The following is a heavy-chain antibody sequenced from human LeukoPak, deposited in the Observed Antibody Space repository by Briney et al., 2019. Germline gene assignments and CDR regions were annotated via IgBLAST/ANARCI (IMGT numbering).Heavy chain of an antibody. Sequence: SGGSLRLSCAASGFTFSTYWMHWVRPPRGKGLVWVSRVNSDGSITTYEASVKGRFTISSDNAENTLYLQMSSLRAEDTAVYFCAGLGVPNAFDIWGQGTMVTVSS. V-gene: IGHV3-74*01. CDR3: AGLGVPNAFDI. CDR2: VNSDGSIT. CDR1: GFTFSTYW. D-gene: IGHD3-16*01. J-gene: IGHJ3*02.